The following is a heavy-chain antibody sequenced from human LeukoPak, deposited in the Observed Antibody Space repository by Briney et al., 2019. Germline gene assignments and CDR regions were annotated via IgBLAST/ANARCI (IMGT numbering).Heavy chain of an antibody. V-gene: IGHV4-4*07. CDR2: IYSSGYT. J-gene: IGHJ4*02. Sequence: NPSETLSLTCTVSGGSISSYYWSWIRQPAGKGLEWIGRIYSSGYTNYNPSLDSRVTMSVDKSKNQFSLNLSSMTAADTAVYYCARDFGVEGARGFDYWGQGTLVTVSS. CDR1: GGSISSYY. CDR3: ARDFGVEGARGFDY. D-gene: IGHD3-3*01.